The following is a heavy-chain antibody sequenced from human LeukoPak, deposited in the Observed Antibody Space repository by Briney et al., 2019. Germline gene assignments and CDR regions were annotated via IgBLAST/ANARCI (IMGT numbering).Heavy chain of an antibody. D-gene: IGHD4-17*01. J-gene: IGHJ2*01. CDR2: ISSSSSYT. CDR3: AGSYGDYVEINWYFDL. CDR1: GSTFSDYY. V-gene: IGHV3-11*03. Sequence: GGSLRLSCAASGSTFSDYYMSWIRQAPGKGLEWVSYISSSSSYTNYADSVKGRFTISRDNAKNSLYLQMNSLRAEDTAVYYCAGSYGDYVEINWYFDLWGRGTLVTVSS.